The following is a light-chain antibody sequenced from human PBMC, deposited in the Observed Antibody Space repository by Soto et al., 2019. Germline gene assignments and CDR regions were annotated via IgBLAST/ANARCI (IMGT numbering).Light chain of an antibody. CDR3: QSYDSSLSGPV. Sequence: QSILTQPPSVSGAPGQSVTISCTGSSSNIGANYDVHWYQQLPGRAPQLLIFENTNRPAGVPARFSGTRSATSASLAITGLQTEDEADYYCQSYDSSLSGPVFGGGTKLTVL. CDR2: ENT. CDR1: SSNIGANYD. V-gene: IGLV1-40*01. J-gene: IGLJ2*01.